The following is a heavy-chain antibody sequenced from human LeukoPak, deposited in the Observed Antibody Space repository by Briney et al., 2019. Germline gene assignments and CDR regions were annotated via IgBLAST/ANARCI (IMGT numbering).Heavy chain of an antibody. CDR3: ARDGDGYNAHPFDY. D-gene: IGHD5-24*01. CDR2: IKQDGSEK. CDR1: GFTFTNYY. V-gene: IGHV3-7*01. J-gene: IGHJ4*02. Sequence: GGSLRLCCAASGFTFTNYYMSWVRQAPGKGLEWVASIKQDGSEKYYVDSVKGRFTISRDNAKNALCLQMDSLRADDTAVYHCARDGDGYNAHPFDYWGQGILVTVSS.